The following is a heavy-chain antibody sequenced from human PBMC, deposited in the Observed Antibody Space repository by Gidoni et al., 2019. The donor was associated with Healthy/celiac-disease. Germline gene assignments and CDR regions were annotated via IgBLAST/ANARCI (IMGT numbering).Heavy chain of an antibody. D-gene: IGHD2-15*01. CDR3: ARADIVVVVAATPGWYFDL. J-gene: IGHJ2*01. CDR2: IIPIFGTA. Sequence: QVQLVQSGAEVKKPGSSVKVSCKASGGTFSSYAISWVRQAPGQGLEWMGGIIPIFGTANYAQKFQGRVTITADESTSTAYMELSSLRSEDTAVYYCARADIVVVVAATPGWYFDLWGRGTLVTVSS. CDR1: GGTFSSYA. V-gene: IGHV1-69*01.